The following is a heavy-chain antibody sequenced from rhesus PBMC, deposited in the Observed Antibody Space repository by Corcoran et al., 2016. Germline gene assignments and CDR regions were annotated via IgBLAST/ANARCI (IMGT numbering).Heavy chain of an antibody. V-gene: IGHV4-122*02. J-gene: IGHJ4*01. CDR2: ITDSGST. CDR3: AREVERWGGHFDY. D-gene: IGHD6-37*01. CDR1: GGSIRSGYYY. Sequence: QVQLQESGPGLVKPSATLSLTCAVSGGSIRSGYYYWSWLRQPPGKGLEWIWYITDSGSTSYNPALKSRVTISRDTSKNQFSLKLSSVTAADTAVYYCAREVERWGGHFDYWGQGVLVTVSS.